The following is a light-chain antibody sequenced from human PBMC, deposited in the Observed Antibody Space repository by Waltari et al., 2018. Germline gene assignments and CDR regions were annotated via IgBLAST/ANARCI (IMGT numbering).Light chain of an antibody. V-gene: IGKV3-15*01. CDR3: QQYINWPRT. J-gene: IGKJ2*01. CDR2: GAT. CDR1: QSVAGR. Sequence: GRASQSVAGRLAWYQQMPGQVPRLLIFGATARATGIPARFSGSGSGTEFTLTISSLQSEDFAVYYCQQYINWPRTFGQGTKLDIK.